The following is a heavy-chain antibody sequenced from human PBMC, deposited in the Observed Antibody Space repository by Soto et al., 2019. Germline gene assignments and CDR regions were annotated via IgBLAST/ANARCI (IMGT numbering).Heavy chain of an antibody. J-gene: IGHJ4*02. CDR2: INAGNGNT. Sequence: QVQLVQSGAEVKKPGASVKVSCKASGYTFTSYAMHWVRQAPGQRLEWMGWINAGNGNTKYSQKFQGRVTITRDTAASTAYMELSSLRSEDTAVYYCARDPGYSYGYNWGQGTLVTFSS. V-gene: IGHV1-3*01. CDR1: GYTFTSYA. D-gene: IGHD5-18*01. CDR3: ARDPGYSYGYN.